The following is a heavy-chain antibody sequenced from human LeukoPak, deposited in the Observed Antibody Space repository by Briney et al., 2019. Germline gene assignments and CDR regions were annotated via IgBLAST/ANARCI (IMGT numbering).Heavy chain of an antibody. J-gene: IGHJ4*02. CDR2: IYTSGST. D-gene: IGHD3-22*01. Sequence: SETLSLTCTVSGGSISSYYWSWIRQPAGKGLEWIGRIYTSGSTNYNPSLKSRVTMSVDTSKNQISLKLSSVTAADTAVYYCAREIGDHYDSSGYRTYYFDYWGQGTLVTVSS. CDR3: AREIGDHYDSSGYRTYYFDY. V-gene: IGHV4-4*07. CDR1: GGSISSYY.